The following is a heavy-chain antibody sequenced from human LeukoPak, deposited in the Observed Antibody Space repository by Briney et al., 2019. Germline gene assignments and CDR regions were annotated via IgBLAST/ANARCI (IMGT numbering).Heavy chain of an antibody. Sequence: SETLSLTCSVSNGSISSSRYFWGWIRLPPGKGLEWIGSIDYSGSTYYNPSLKSRVTISVDTSKNHFSLDLSSVTAADTAVYYCARDRSSSWYKDFDYWGQGTLVTVSS. D-gene: IGHD6-13*01. CDR2: IDYSGST. CDR1: NGSISSSRYF. CDR3: ARDRSSSWYKDFDY. V-gene: IGHV4-39*07. J-gene: IGHJ4*02.